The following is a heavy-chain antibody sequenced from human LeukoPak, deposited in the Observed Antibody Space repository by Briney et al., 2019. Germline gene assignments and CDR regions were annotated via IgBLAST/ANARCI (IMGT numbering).Heavy chain of an antibody. CDR3: TTAVSYDFWSGSTYYFDY. Sequence: GSLRLSCAASGFPFSNAWMSWVRQAPGKGLEWVGRIKSKTDGGTTDYAAPVKGRFTISRDDSKNTLYLQMNSLKTEDTAVYYCTTAVSYDFWSGSTYYFDYWGQGTLVTVPS. J-gene: IGHJ4*02. V-gene: IGHV3-15*01. D-gene: IGHD3-3*01. CDR2: IKSKTDGGTT. CDR1: GFPFSNAW.